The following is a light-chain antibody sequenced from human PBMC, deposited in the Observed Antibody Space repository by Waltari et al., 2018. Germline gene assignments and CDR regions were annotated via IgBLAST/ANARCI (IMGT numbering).Light chain of an antibody. V-gene: IGKV3-11*01. J-gene: IGKJ5*01. Sequence: FVLTQSPDSLPLSAGERATLPCRSSQDIKKFLAWYQQKPGQAPRLIIHDASTRSTGIPARFSGSGSGTDFTLTISSVEPEDFAVYYCQQRSNWPRISFGQGTRLELK. CDR2: DAS. CDR3: QQRSNWPRIS. CDR1: QDIKKF.